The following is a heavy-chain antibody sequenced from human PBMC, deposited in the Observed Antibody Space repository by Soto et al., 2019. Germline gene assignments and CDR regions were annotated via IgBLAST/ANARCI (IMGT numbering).Heavy chain of an antibody. Sequence: QVQLVQSGAEVKKPGSSVKVSCKASGGTFSSYAISWVRQAPGQGLEWMGGIIPIFGTANYAQKFQGRVTSAADEATSTAYMELSRLRFEDTAVYYCARETTGAFDIWGQGTMVTVSS. V-gene: IGHV1-69*01. J-gene: IGHJ3*02. CDR1: GGTFSSYA. CDR2: IIPIFGTA. D-gene: IGHD4-17*01. CDR3: ARETTGAFDI.